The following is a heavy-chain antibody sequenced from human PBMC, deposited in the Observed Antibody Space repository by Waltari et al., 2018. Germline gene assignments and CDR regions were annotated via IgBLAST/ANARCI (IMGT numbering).Heavy chain of an antibody. CDR2: INHSGST. Sequence: QVQLQQWAAGLLKPSAHLSLSFAVHGGSSSGYYWSWIRQPPGKGLDWTGEINHSGSTNYNPSLKSRVTISVDTSKNQFSLKRSSVTAADTAVYYCARITGSGYYFDYWGQGTLVTVSS. V-gene: IGHV4-34*01. CDR3: ARITGSGYYFDY. J-gene: IGHJ4*02. D-gene: IGHD1-20*01. CDR1: GGSSSGYY.